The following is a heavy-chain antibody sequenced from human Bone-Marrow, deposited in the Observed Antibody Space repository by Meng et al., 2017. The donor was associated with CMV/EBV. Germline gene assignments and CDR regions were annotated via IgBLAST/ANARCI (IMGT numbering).Heavy chain of an antibody. CDR1: GFTFSSYP. J-gene: IGHJ3*01. V-gene: IGHV3-30*04. CDR3: ARGKVPNYPGSLGDAFDV. Sequence: GGSLRVSCVASGFTFSSYPMHWVRQAPGKGLEWVAVISFDGENKFYLDSVKGRFSISRDKFENTLYLQMNSLRRDDTAVYFCARGKVPNYPGSLGDAFDVWGQGTMVTVSS. CDR2: ISFDGENK. D-gene: IGHD1-26*01.